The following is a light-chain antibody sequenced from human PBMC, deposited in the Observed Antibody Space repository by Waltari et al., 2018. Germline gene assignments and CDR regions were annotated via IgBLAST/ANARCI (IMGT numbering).Light chain of an antibody. V-gene: IGKV3-20*01. Sequence: EIVLTQSPGTLSLSPGERATLSCRTSQSVSSTYLAWYQKKPGQAPRLLIHGASSRVTGLPDRVRGSGSGTDFTLTISRLEPEDFAVYYCQQYGSSPVTFGPGTKVDIK. CDR1: QSVSSTY. CDR2: GAS. CDR3: QQYGSSPVT. J-gene: IGKJ3*01.